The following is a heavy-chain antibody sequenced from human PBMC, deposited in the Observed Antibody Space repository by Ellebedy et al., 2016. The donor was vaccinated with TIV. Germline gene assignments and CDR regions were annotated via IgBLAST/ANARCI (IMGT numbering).Heavy chain of an antibody. CDR2: ITSTSDNR. CDR3: ASLRNDYGDYVGY. J-gene: IGHJ4*02. Sequence: PGGSLRLSCAASGFIFTDYYMNWVRQAPGKGLECISFITSTSDNRYYADSVKGRFTISRDNAKNSLYLQMNSLRADDTAVYYCASLRNDYGDYVGYWGQGTLVTVSS. D-gene: IGHD4-17*01. V-gene: IGHV3-11*06. CDR1: GFIFTDYY.